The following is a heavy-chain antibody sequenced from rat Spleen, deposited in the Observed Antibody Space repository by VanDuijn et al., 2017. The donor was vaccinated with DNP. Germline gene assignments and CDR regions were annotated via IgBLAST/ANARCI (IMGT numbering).Heavy chain of an antibody. J-gene: IGHJ3*01. CDR3: AGRPPPTRGPFDY. V-gene: IGHV5-7*01. D-gene: IGHD1-4*01. CDR2: ISYDGSST. Sequence: EVLLVESDGGLVQPGRSLKLSCAVSGFTFSDYYMAWVRQAPAKGLEWVATISYDGSSTYYRDSVKGRFIISRNNAKSTLYLQMDSLRSDDTATYYCAGRPPPTRGPFDYWGQGTLVTVSS. CDR1: GFTFSDYY.